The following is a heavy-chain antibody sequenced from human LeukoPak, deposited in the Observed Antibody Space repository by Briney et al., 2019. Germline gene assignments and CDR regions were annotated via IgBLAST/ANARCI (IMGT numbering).Heavy chain of an antibody. CDR2: ISYDGSNE. CDR1: GFTFSSYV. V-gene: IGHV3-30*04. CDR3: ARVRYDSSGYYSLSDY. Sequence: GGSLRLSCAASGFTFSSYVMHWVRQAPGKGLEWVAIISYDGSNEYYADSVKGRFTISRDNSKNTLYLQMNSLRAADTAVYYCARVRYDSSGYYSLSDYWGQGTLVTVSS. J-gene: IGHJ4*02. D-gene: IGHD3-22*01.